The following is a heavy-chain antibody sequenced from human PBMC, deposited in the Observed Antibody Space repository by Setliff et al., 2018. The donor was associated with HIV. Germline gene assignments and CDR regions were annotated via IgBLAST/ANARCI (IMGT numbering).Heavy chain of an antibody. Sequence: ASVKVSCKASGYTFGSYDINWVRQATGQGLEWMGWMNPNSGNTGCAQKFQGRVTMTRDTSISTAYMELNNLKFEDTAVYYCARRGSYSYGRRVYYYMDVWGKGTTVTVSS. CDR1: GYTFGSYD. J-gene: IGHJ6*03. D-gene: IGHD5-18*01. CDR2: MNPNSGNT. V-gene: IGHV1-8*02. CDR3: ARRGSYSYGRRVYYYMDV.